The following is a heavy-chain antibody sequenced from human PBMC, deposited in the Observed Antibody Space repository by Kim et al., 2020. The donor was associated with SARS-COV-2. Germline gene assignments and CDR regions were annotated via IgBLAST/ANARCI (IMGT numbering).Heavy chain of an antibody. D-gene: IGHD6-13*01. CDR1: GFTFSSYA. J-gene: IGHJ5*02. CDR3: AKDRVSGIAAPGGHFDP. V-gene: IGHV3-23*01. CDR2: ISGSGGST. Sequence: GGSLRLSCAASGFTFSSYAMNWVRQAPGKGLEWVSAISGSGGSTYYADSVKGRFTISRDNAKNTLYLQMNSLRAEDTAVYYCAKDRVSGIAAPGGHFDPWGQGTLVTVSS.